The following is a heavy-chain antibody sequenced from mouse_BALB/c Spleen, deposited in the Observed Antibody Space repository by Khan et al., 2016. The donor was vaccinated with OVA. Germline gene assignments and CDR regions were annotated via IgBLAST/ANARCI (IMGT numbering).Heavy chain of an antibody. J-gene: IGHJ3*01. D-gene: IGHD2-1*01. CDR1: GFNIKDYY. CDR2: IDPENDDT. V-gene: IGHV14-1*02. Sequence: VQLQQSGTELVRPGALVKLSCKASGFNIKDYYMNWVKQRPEQGLEWIGWIDPENDDTIYDPKFQGKASITADISSNTAYLQHSSLTSEDTAVYYCVRLGYGNFWFAYWGQGTLVTVSA. CDR3: VRLGYGNFWFAY.